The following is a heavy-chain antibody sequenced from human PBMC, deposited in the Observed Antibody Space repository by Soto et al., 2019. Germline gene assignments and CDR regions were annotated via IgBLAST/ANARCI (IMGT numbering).Heavy chain of an antibody. J-gene: IGHJ4*02. CDR1: GYTFTSYY. CDR3: ARAQSSGLFDY. Sequence: QVQLVQSGAEVKKPGASVKVSCKASGYTFTSYYMHWVRQAPGQGLEWMGIINPSGGSTSYAQKFQGRVTMTRDTSSSTVYMELSSLRSEDTAVYYCARAQSSGLFDYWGQGTLVTVSS. CDR2: INPSGGST. V-gene: IGHV1-46*03. D-gene: IGHD3-10*01.